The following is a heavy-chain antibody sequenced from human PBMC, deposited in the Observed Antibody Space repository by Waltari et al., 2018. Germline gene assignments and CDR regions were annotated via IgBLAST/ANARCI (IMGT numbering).Heavy chain of an antibody. CDR1: GYSCTSYW. CDR3: ARGHASPMRWRVLPPDY. CDR2: ITPSGGST. D-gene: IGHD6-19*01. V-gene: IGHV1-46*01. J-gene: IGHJ4*02. Sequence: VQLVQSGAEVKKPGEYLKISCKGSGYSCTSYWIGWVRQMPGKGLEWMGIITPSGGSTSYAQKFQGRVTMTRDTSTSTVYMELGSLRPEDTAVYYCARGHASPMRWRVLPPDYWGQGTLVTVSS.